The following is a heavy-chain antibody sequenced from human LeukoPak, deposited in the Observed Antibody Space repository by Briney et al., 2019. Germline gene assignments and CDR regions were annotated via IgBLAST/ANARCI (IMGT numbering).Heavy chain of an antibody. CDR1: GFTFSSYA. J-gene: IGHJ5*02. D-gene: IGHD3-16*01. V-gene: IGHV3-74*01. CDR3: ARGGGSYGWFDP. Sequence: GRSLRLSCAASGFTFSSYAMHWVRQGPGKGLVWVSRIDSDGSSTNYADSVKGRFTISRDSAKNTLYLQMNSLRAEDTAVYYCARGGGSYGWFDPWGQGTLVTVSS. CDR2: IDSDGSST.